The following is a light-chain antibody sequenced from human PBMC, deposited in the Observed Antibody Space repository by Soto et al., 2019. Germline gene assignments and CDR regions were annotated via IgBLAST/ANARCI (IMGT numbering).Light chain of an antibody. CDR1: QSDSSNY. J-gene: IGKJ1*01. CDR2: AAS. CDR3: QRYVSPLWT. V-gene: IGKV3-20*01. Sequence: EIVLTQSPGTLSLSPGERATLSCRASQSDSSNYLAWYQQKPGQAPRLLIYAASSRATGIPDRFSGSGSGTHFTLTISRLEPEDFAVYYCQRYVSPLWTFGQGTKVEIK.